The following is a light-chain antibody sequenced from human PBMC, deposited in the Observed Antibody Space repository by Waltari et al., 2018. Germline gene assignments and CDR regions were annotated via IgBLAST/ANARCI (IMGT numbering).Light chain of an antibody. CDR2: TTD. J-gene: IGLJ2*01. V-gene: IGLV1-47*01. CDR1: RSTIGKNY. Sequence: QSVLTQPPSASEAPGQRVTISCSGGRSTIGKNYVYWYQQFPGRAPKFLIYTTDKRPSGVPDRFSGSKSGTSASLAISGLRSEDEAVYYCSAWDDSLNAVVFGGGTKLTVL. CDR3: SAWDDSLNAVV.